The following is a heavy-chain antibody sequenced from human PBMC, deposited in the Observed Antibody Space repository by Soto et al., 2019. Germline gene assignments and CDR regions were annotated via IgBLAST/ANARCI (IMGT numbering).Heavy chain of an antibody. V-gene: IGHV3-73*01. CDR3: TRPGGYGXSGGSGTPRAYYYGMDV. D-gene: IGHD4-17*01. J-gene: IGHJ6*02. CDR2: IRSKANSYAT. Sequence: GGSLRLSCAASGFTFSCSAMHWVRQASGKGLEWVGRIRSKANSYATAYAASVKGRFTISRDDSKNTAYLQMNSLKTEDTAVYYCTRPGGYGXSGGSGTPRAYYYGMDVWGQGTTVTVSS. CDR1: GFTFSCSA.